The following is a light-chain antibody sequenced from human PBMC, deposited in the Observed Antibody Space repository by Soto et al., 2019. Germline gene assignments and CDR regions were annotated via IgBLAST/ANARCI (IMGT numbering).Light chain of an antibody. Sequence: DLQMTQSPSSLSASVGDRVTITCRASQDINKYLAWFQQKPGKPPKSLIYDASNWQSGVPSIFSGSGSWTYFTLTISSLQPEDFATYYCQQYNRSPPTFGPGTEVDL. CDR2: DAS. CDR1: QDINKY. J-gene: IGKJ3*01. CDR3: QQYNRSPPT. V-gene: IGKV1-16*01.